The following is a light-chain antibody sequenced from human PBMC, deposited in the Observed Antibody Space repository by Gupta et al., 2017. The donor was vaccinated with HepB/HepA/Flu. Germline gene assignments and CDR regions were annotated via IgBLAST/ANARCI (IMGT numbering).Light chain of an antibody. V-gene: IGLV1-40*01. CDR3: QSFDKSKNSWV. J-gene: IGLJ3*02. CDR1: SSTIVATYA. Sequence: QSALTHPPSVSGSPGQRVTMFCTGSSSTIVATYAEHWYQQLPGTAPNHLIYANNNRPSGVPERFSASKSGTSASLAIIGLQTEDEADYYCQSFDKSKNSWVFGGGTKLTVL. CDR2: ANN.